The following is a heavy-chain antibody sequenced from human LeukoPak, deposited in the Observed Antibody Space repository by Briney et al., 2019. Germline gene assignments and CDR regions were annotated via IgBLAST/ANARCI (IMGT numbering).Heavy chain of an antibody. CDR3: ARVPRRDGYNSLFFDY. CDR2: INPNSGGT. Sequence: ASVKVSCKASGYTFTGYYMHWVQQAPGQGLEWMGRINPNSGGTNYAQKFQGRVTMTRDTSISTAYMELSRLRSDDTAVYYCARVPRRDGYNSLFFDYWGQGTLVTVSS. CDR1: GYTFTGYY. D-gene: IGHD5-24*01. V-gene: IGHV1-2*06. J-gene: IGHJ4*02.